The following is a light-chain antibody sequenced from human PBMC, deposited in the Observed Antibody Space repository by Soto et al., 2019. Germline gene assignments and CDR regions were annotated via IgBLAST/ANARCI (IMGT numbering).Light chain of an antibody. CDR1: SSNIGAGYD. Sequence: QAVVTQPPSVSGAPGQRVTISCTGSSSNIGAGYDVHWYQQLPGTAPKLLIYENINRPSGVPDRFSGSKSGTSASLAITGLQAEDEADYYCQSYDSAYVFGTGTKLTVL. CDR2: ENI. V-gene: IGLV1-40*01. CDR3: QSYDSAYV. J-gene: IGLJ1*01.